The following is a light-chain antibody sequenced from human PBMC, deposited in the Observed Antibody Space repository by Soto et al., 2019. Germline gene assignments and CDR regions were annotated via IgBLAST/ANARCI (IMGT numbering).Light chain of an antibody. Sequence: ATQLTQSPSSLSASVGDRVTITCRASKGISSALAWYQQKPGKAPKLLIYDASSLESGVPSRFSGSGSGTDFTLTISSLQPEDFATYYCQQFNSYPTFGQGTRLEIK. CDR3: QQFNSYPT. J-gene: IGKJ5*01. V-gene: IGKV1-13*02. CDR1: KGISSA. CDR2: DAS.